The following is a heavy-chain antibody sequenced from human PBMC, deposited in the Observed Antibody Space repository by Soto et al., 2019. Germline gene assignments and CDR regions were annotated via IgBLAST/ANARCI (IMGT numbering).Heavy chain of an antibody. J-gene: IGHJ6*02. D-gene: IGHD3-22*01. CDR3: AKDRRYYYDIETHYGLDV. CDR1: GFNFNDYN. Sequence: QVHLVESGGVVVQPGGSLRLSCAASGFNFNDYNMFWVRQAPGRGLEWVALITYDAEYQYYGDSVKGRVTISRDNSKSTLFLQLTGLRVEDTAVYYCAKDRRYYYDIETHYGLDVWGQGTTISVS. CDR2: ITYDAEYQ. V-gene: IGHV3-30*18.